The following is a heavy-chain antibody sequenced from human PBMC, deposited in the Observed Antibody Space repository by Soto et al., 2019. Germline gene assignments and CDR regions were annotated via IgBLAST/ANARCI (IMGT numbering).Heavy chain of an antibody. CDR2: ISSSSSTI. CDR1: GFTFSSYS. J-gene: IGHJ6*02. Sequence: GGSLRLSCAASGFTFSSYSMNWVRQAPGKGLEWVSYISSSSSTIYYADSVKGRFTISRDNAKNSLYLQMNSLRDEDTAVYYCARDLRDYDFWSGYYNIDYYGMDVWGQGTTVTVSS. V-gene: IGHV3-48*02. D-gene: IGHD3-3*01. CDR3: ARDLRDYDFWSGYYNIDYYGMDV.